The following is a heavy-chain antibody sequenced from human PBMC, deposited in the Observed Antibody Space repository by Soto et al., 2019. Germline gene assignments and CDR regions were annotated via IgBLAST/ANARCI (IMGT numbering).Heavy chain of an antibody. CDR2: INAGNGNT. V-gene: IGHV1-3*01. J-gene: IGHJ6*02. Sequence: SVKFSCKASGYTFTSYAMHWVRQAPGQRLEWMGWINAGNGNTKYSQKFQGRVTITRDTSASTAYMELSSLRSEDTAVYYCARANWNLHYYYYGMDVWGQGTTVTVSS. CDR1: GYTFTSYA. D-gene: IGHD1-7*01. CDR3: ARANWNLHYYYYGMDV.